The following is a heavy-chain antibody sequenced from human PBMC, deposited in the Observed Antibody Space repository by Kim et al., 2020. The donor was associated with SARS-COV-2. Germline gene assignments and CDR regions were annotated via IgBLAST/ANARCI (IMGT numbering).Heavy chain of an antibody. Sequence: PSLKSRVTISVDTSKNQFSLKLSSVTAADTAVYYCARHPRIAAAGTDFDYWGQGTLVTVSS. V-gene: IGHV4-39*01. CDR3: ARHPRIAAAGTDFDY. J-gene: IGHJ4*02. D-gene: IGHD6-13*01.